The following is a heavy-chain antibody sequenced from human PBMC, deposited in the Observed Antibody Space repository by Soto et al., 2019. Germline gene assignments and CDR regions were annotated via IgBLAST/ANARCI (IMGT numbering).Heavy chain of an antibody. CDR3: AKGDTMVRGPSRR. CDR2: ISGSGGNT. CDR1: GFTFSSYA. V-gene: IGHV3-23*01. J-gene: IGHJ1*01. D-gene: IGHD3-10*01. Sequence: GGSLRLSCAVSGFTFSSYAMTWVRQAPGKGLEWVSVISGSGGNTYYADSVKGRFTISRDNSRNTLYLQMNNLRAEDTGVYYCAKGDTMVRGPSRRRGQGTLVTVSS.